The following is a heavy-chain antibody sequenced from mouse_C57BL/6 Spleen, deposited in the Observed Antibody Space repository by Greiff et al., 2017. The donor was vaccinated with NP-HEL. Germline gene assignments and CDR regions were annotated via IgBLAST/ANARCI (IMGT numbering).Heavy chain of an antibody. V-gene: IGHV1-50*01. CDR2: IDPSDSYT. CDR1: GYTFTSYW. Sequence: QVQPQQPGAELVKPGASVKLSCKASGYTFTSYWMQWVKQRPGQGLEWIGEIDPSDSYTNYNQKFKGKATLTVDTSSSTAYMQLSSLTSEDSAVYYCARPYSNYPAWFAYWGQGTLVTVSA. CDR3: ARPYSNYPAWFAY. D-gene: IGHD2-5*01. J-gene: IGHJ3*01.